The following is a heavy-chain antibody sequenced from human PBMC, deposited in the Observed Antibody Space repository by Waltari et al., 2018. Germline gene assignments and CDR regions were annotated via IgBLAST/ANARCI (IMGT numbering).Heavy chain of an antibody. CDR3: AKDRRTLLWFGELDY. D-gene: IGHD3-10*01. Sequence: CAASGFTFDDYAMHWVRQAPGKGLEWVSGISWNSGSIGYADSVKGRFTISRDNAKNSLYLQMNSLRAEDTALYYCAKDRRTLLWFGELDYWGQGTLVTVSS. CDR1: GFTFDDYA. V-gene: IGHV3-9*01. CDR2: ISWNSGSI. J-gene: IGHJ4*02.